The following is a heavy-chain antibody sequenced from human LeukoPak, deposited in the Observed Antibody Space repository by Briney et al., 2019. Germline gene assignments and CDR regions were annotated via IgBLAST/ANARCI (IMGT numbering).Heavy chain of an antibody. CDR1: GFTVYSNY. CDR2: ISGSGVTT. V-gene: IGHV3-23*01. D-gene: IGHD3-22*01. CDR3: AKALSGYYLFDY. J-gene: IGHJ4*02. Sequence: GGSLRLSCAASGFTVYSNYMTWVRQAPGKGLEWVSAISGSGVTTYYADSVKGRFTISRDNSKNALFLQMNSLRADDTAVYYCAKALSGYYLFDYWGQGNLVTVSS.